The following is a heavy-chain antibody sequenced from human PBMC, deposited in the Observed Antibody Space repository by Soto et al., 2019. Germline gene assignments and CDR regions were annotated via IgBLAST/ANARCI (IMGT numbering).Heavy chain of an antibody. CDR3: TTGQWFPP. CDR2: IKKTSEGGAT. Sequence: DVQLVESGGGLVKPGGSLRLSCAASGFTFVNAWMSWVRQAPGKGLEWVGLIKKTSEGGATEYAAPVKGRFTISRDDSQNTLYLQMNSLKPEDTAVYYCTTGQWFPPWGQGTLVTVSA. CDR1: GFTFVNAW. J-gene: IGHJ5*02. V-gene: IGHV3-15*01.